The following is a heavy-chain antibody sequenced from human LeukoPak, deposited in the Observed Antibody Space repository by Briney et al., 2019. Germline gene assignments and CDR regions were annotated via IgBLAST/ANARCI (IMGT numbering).Heavy chain of an antibody. CDR2: IYYSGST. Sequence: SETLSLTCTVSGCSISSYYWSWIRQPPGKGLEWIGYIYYSGSTNYNPSLKSRVTISVDTSKNQFSLKLSSVTAADTAVYYCAATMVRSYYFDYWGQGPLVTVSS. CDR1: GCSISSYY. J-gene: IGHJ4*02. V-gene: IGHV4-59*01. CDR3: AATMVRSYYFDY. D-gene: IGHD3-10*01.